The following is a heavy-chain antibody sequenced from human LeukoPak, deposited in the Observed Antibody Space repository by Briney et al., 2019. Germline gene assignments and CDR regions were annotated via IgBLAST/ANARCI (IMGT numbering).Heavy chain of an antibody. J-gene: IGHJ4*02. V-gene: IGHV3-23*01. CDR3: AKWGAQAGIYRAVDC. CDR1: GITFRTYA. D-gene: IGHD3-10*01. Sequence: WGSLRLSCAVSGITFRTYAMSWVRQARGKGLEGVLSINGDGSSTYYADSVKGRFTISRDNSKNTLSLQMNSLRVEGRAVYYCAKWGAQAGIYRAVDCWGRGTLVTVSS. CDR2: INGDGSST.